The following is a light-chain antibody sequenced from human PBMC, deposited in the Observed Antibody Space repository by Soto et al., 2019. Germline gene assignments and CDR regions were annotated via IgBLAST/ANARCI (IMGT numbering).Light chain of an antibody. CDR2: GST. J-gene: IGLJ1*01. CDR3: QSYDSSLSGYV. Sequence: QSVLTQPPSASGTPGQRVTISCSGSSSNIGSNTVNWYQQLPGAAPKLLIYGSTNRPSGVPGRFSGSKSGTSASLAITGLQAEDEADYYCQSYDSSLSGYVFGAGTKVTVL. CDR1: SSNIGSNT. V-gene: IGLV1-44*01.